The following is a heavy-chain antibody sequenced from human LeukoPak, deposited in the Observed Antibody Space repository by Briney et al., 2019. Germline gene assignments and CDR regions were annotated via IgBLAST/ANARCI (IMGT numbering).Heavy chain of an antibody. Sequence: SVKVSCKASGGTFSSYTFSWVRQAPGQGLAWMGRIIPTLGIANYAQKFQGRVTITADKSTSTAYMEVSSLRSEDTAVYYCARGSYGSGSYYAWFDPWGQETLVTVSS. D-gene: IGHD3-10*01. J-gene: IGHJ5*02. CDR2: IIPTLGIA. CDR3: ARGSYGSGSYYAWFDP. CDR1: GGTFSSYT. V-gene: IGHV1-69*02.